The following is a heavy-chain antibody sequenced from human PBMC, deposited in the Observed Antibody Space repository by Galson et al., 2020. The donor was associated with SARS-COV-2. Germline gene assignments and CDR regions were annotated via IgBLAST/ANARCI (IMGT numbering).Heavy chain of an antibody. V-gene: IGHV3-33*08. Sequence: SCAASGFTFSDHAMPWVRPAPGKGLECVAQIFFHGSEKYYGDSVRGRFTISSDSSKNTVYLQMNNLRVDDTAVYYCARDGQSSRGWAFDYWGQGTLLTVSS. D-gene: IGHD6-19*01. CDR3: ARDGQSSRGWAFDY. CDR1: GFTFSDHA. CDR2: IFFHGSEK. J-gene: IGHJ4*02.